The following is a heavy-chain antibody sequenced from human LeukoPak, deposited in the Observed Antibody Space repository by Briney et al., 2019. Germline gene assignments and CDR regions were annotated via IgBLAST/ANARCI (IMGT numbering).Heavy chain of an antibody. CDR1: GFTFSNAW. CDR3: TTGGYVLRYLDWLLYGAFDI. D-gene: IGHD3-9*01. Sequence: PGGSLRLSCAASGFTFSNAWMSWVRQAPGKGLEWVGRIKSKTDGGTTDYAAPVKGRFTISRDDSKNTLYLQMNSLKTEDTAVYYCTTGGYVLRYLDWLLYGAFDIWGQGTMVTVSS. V-gene: IGHV3-15*01. J-gene: IGHJ3*02. CDR2: IKSKTDGGTT.